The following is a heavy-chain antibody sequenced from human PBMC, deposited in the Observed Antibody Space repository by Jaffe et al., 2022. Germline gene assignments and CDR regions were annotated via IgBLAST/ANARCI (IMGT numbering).Heavy chain of an antibody. CDR1: GGSISSGSYY. J-gene: IGHJ2*01. D-gene: IGHD3-10*01. Sequence: QVQLQESGPGLVKPSQTLSLTCTVSGGSISSGSYYWSWIRQPAGKGLEWIGRIYTSGSTNYNPSLKSRVTISVDTSKNQFSLKLSSVTAADTAVYYCARENTYYYGSGSYYMFWYFDLWGRGTLVTVSS. V-gene: IGHV4-61*02. CDR3: ARENTYYYGSGSYYMFWYFDL. CDR2: IYTSGST.